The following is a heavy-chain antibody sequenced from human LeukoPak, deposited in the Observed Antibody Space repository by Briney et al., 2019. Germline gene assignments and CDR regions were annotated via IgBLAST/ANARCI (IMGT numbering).Heavy chain of an antibody. Sequence: SETLSLTCTVSGGSISSYYWSWIRQPPGKGLEWIGYIYTSGSTNYNPSLKSRVTISVDTSKNQFSLKLSSVTAADTAVYYCARGSGYDILTGYYNVSWFDPWGQGTLVTVSS. J-gene: IGHJ5*02. CDR2: IYTSGST. V-gene: IGHV4-4*09. CDR1: GGSISSYY. D-gene: IGHD3-9*01. CDR3: ARGSGYDILTGYYNVSWFDP.